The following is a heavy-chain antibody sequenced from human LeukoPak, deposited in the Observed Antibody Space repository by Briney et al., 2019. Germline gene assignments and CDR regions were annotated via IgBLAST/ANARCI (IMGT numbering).Heavy chain of an antibody. CDR2: INPSGGST. CDR1: GYTFTSYY. CDR3: ARARGDSSGYYVYYYYGMDV. V-gene: IGHV1-46*01. D-gene: IGHD3-22*01. J-gene: IGHJ6*02. Sequence: ASVKVFCKASGYTFTSYYMHWVRQAPGQGLEWMGIINPSGGSTSYAQKFQGRVTMTRDTSTSTVYMELSSLRSEDTAVYYCARARGDSSGYYVYYYYGMDVWGQGTTVTVSS.